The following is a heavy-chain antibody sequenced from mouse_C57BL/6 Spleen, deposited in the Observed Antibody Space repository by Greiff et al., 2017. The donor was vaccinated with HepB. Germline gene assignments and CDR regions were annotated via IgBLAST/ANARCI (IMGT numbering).Heavy chain of an antibody. Sequence: EVMLVESEGGLVQPGSSMKLSCTASGFTFSDYYMAWVRQVPEKGLEWVANINYDGSSTYYLDSLKSRFIISRDNAKNILYLQMSSLKSEDTATYYCARDGYYGRFDYWGQGTTLTVSS. CDR1: GFTFSDYY. D-gene: IGHD1-1*01. CDR2: INYDGSST. J-gene: IGHJ2*01. CDR3: ARDGYYGRFDY. V-gene: IGHV5-16*01.